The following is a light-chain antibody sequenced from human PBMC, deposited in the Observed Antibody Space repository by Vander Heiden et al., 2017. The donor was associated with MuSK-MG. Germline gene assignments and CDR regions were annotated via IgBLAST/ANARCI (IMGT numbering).Light chain of an antibody. Sequence: AVQMTHTPSSLSASAGDRVPITVRASHAIWSDLYWYQQKPGKAPKLLIYAASNLHSGVPSRFSGSGSGTDFTLTISSVQAEDFATYYCLQDYQHPYTFGEGTKLEIK. CDR1: HAIWSD. CDR3: LQDYQHPYT. V-gene: IGKV1-6*01. CDR2: AAS. J-gene: IGKJ2*01.